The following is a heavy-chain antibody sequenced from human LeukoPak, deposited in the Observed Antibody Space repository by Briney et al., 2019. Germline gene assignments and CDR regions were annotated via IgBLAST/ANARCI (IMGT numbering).Heavy chain of an antibody. CDR2: LYSDGRT. V-gene: IGHV3-66*01. Sequence: GSLRLSCAVSGFTVSNNYMNWVRQTPGKGLEWVSVLYSDGRTFYTDSVKGRFTISRDTSRNTLYLQMNSLRVEDTAVYYCARELSGSYFNWGQGILVTVSS. J-gene: IGHJ4*02. D-gene: IGHD1-26*01. CDR1: GFTVSNNY. CDR3: ARELSGSYFN.